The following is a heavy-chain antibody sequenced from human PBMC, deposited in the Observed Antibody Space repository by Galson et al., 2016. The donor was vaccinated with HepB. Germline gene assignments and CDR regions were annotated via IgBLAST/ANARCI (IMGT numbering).Heavy chain of an antibody. CDR1: GGSISSGGYY. CDR2: ISHSGTT. D-gene: IGHD2-21*02. CDR3: ARAAGCGGDCFQR. J-gene: IGHJ1*01. V-gene: IGHV4-31*03. Sequence: TLSLTCTVSGGSISSGGYYWSWIRQHPGKGLEWIGYISHSGTTYYNPSLKSRVIISIDTSKNQFSLTLSSVTAADTAVYYCARAAGCGGDCFQRWGQGALVTVSS.